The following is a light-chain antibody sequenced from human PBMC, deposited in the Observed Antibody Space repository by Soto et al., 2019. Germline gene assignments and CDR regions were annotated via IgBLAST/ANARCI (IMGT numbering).Light chain of an antibody. CDR2: AAS. J-gene: IGKJ1*01. CDR1: QNIDNC. V-gene: IGKV1-39*01. Sequence: DIQMIQSPSSLSASVGDRVTITCRASQNIDNCLSWYQQKPGKASKLLIYAASSLLSGVPSRFSGSGSGTDFTLTISSLALEDLATYCCRQTYASPATFGQGTRVEIK. CDR3: RQTYASPAT.